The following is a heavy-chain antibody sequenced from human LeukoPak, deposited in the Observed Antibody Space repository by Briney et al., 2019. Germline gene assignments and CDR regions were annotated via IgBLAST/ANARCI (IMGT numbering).Heavy chain of an antibody. CDR3: ARGDLALEMAQSY. CDR1: GGSITTNNYY. D-gene: IGHD5-24*01. V-gene: IGHV4-39*07. CDR2: IYFSGNT. Sequence: PSETLSLTCTVSGGSITTNNYYWGWIRQPPGKGLEWIGNIYFSGNTYYNPSLKSRVAISVDTFKNQFSLRLSSVTAADTAVYYCARGDLALEMAQSYWGQGTLVTVSS. J-gene: IGHJ4*02.